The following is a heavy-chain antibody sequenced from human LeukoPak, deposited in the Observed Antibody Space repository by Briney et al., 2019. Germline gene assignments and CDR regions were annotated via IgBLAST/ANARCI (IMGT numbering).Heavy chain of an antibody. V-gene: IGHV3-11*01. Sequence: GGSLRLSCAASGFSFSDYYMSWIRQAPGKGPEWISSISRNGHNVYFADSVKGRFTISRDNAKNSVNLQMNSLRGEDTAFYYCAGEGETKVPGVPGGDYWGQGTLVTVSS. CDR3: AGEGETKVPGVPGGDY. CDR2: ISRNGHNV. D-gene: IGHD3-10*01. CDR1: GFSFSDYY. J-gene: IGHJ4*02.